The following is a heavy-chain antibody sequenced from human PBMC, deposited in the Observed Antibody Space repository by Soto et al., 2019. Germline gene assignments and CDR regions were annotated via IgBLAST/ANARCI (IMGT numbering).Heavy chain of an antibody. J-gene: IGHJ4*02. CDR2: INPSGGST. CDR1: GYTFTSYY. Sequence: QVQLVQSGAEVKKPGASVKVSCKASGYTFTSYYMHWVRQAPGQGLEWMGIINPSGGSTSYAQKFQGRVTMTRDTSTSTVYMELGSLRSEDTAVYYCARANSVVVVAATALDLDYWGQGTLVTVSS. CDR3: ARANSVVVVAATALDLDY. D-gene: IGHD2-15*01. V-gene: IGHV1-46*03.